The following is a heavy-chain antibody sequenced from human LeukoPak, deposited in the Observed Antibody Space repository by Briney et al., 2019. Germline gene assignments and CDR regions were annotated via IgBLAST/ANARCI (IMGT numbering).Heavy chain of an antibody. J-gene: IGHJ3*02. CDR1: GFTFSSYM. CDR3: AKDDCSSTSCRTFDI. CDR2: INWNGGST. Sequence: GESLRLSCAASGFTFSSYMMTWVRQAPGKGREWVSGINWNGGSTGYADSVKGRFNISRDNAKNSLYLQMNSLRAEDTALYYCAKDDCSSTSCRTFDIWGQGTMVTVSS. D-gene: IGHD2-2*01. V-gene: IGHV3-20*04.